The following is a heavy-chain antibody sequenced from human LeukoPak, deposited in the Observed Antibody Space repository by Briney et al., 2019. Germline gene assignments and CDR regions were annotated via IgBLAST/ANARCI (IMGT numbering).Heavy chain of an antibody. CDR3: AKPDVYYGSGSGAFDI. J-gene: IGHJ3*02. CDR2: ISHDAKST. CDR1: GFTFSSYG. D-gene: IGHD3-10*01. V-gene: IGHV3-30*18. Sequence: PGGSLRLSCATSGFTFSSYGMHWVRQVPGKGLEWVTVISHDAKSTYHVDSVKGRFTISRDNSKNTLYLQMNSLRAEDTAVYYCAKPDVYYGSGSGAFDIWGQGTMVTVSS.